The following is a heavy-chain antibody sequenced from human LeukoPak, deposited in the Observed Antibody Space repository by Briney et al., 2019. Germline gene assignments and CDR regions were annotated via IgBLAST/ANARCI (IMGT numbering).Heavy chain of an antibody. CDR3: ARTPGNTLDY. Sequence: PSETLSLTCSVSGGSMTRHYWTWIRQPPGKGLEWIGYAFYSGTTNYNPSLKSRVTISVDTSKKQFSLKLNSVTAADTAVYYCARTPGNTLDYWGQGTLVTVSS. J-gene: IGHJ4*02. CDR1: GGSMTRHY. CDR2: AFYSGTT. D-gene: IGHD1-14*01. V-gene: IGHV4-59*11.